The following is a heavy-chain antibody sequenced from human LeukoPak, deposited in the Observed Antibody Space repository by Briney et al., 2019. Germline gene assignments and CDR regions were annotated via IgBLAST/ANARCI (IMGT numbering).Heavy chain of an antibody. CDR3: AKDSPWLVPDY. V-gene: IGHV3-64*04. J-gene: IGHJ4*02. Sequence: GGSLRLSCSASGFTFSRYAMHWVRQAPGKGLEYVSAISSNGGSTYYADSVKGRFTISRDNSKNTLYLQMNGLRAEDTAVYYCAKDSPWLVPDYWGQGTLVTVSS. CDR2: ISSNGGST. D-gene: IGHD6-19*01. CDR1: GFTFSRYA.